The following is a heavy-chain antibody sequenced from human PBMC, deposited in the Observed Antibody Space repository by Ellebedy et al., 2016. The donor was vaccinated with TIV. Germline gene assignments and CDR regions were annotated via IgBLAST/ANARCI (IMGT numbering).Heavy chain of an antibody. J-gene: IGHJ4*02. CDR3: ARASGRAVTAKNDY. CDR2: ISAYNGNT. V-gene: IGHV1-18*04. Sequence: AASVKVSCEASGYTFTSYGISWVRQAPGQGLEWMGWISAYNGNTKYAQKLQGRVTMTTDTSTSTAYMELRSLGSDDTAVYYCARASGRAVTAKNDYWGQGTLVTVSS. D-gene: IGHD4-17*01. CDR1: GYTFTSYG.